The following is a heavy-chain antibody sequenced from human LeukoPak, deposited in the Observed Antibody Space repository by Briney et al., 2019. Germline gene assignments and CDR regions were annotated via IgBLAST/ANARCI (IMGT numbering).Heavy chain of an antibody. V-gene: IGHV4-59*12. D-gene: IGHD3-10*01. CDR2: ISYSGST. CDR3: ARHQYDSGIDHTN. Sequence: SETLSLTCTVSGASISSYYWDWIRQPPGKGLEWIGYISYSGSTSYNPSLKSRVTISVDTSKNQFSLSPNSVTAADTAVYYCARHQYDSGIDHTNWGQGTLVTVSS. J-gene: IGHJ4*02. CDR1: GASISSYY.